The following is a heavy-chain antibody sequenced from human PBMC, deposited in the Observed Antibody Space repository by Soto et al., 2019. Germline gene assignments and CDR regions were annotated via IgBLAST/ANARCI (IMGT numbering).Heavy chain of an antibody. CDR1: GYAFTTYG. J-gene: IGHJ4*02. Sequence: QVHLVQSGAEVKKPGASVKVSCKGSGYAFTTYGITWVRQAPGQGLEWMGWISAHNGNTHYAQKLQGRFTWTRYTSTSTAYMELRSLSSDDTAVYYFARGRYGDYWGQGALGTVSS. V-gene: IGHV1-18*01. D-gene: IGHD1-1*01. CDR2: ISAHNGNT. CDR3: ARGRYGDY.